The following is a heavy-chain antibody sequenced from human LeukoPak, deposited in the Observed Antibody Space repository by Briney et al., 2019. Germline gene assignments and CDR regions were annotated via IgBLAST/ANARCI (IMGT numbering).Heavy chain of an antibody. V-gene: IGHV5-51*01. CDR3: ARHASSVSWFDP. Sequence: GESLKISCKGSGYRFTSYWIGWVRQLPGKGLEWMGSIYPGDSDIRYSPSFRGQVTISADKSINTAYLQWSSLRASDTAMYYCARHASSVSWFDPWGQGTLVTVSS. CDR1: GYRFTSYW. J-gene: IGHJ5*02. CDR2: IYPGDSDI.